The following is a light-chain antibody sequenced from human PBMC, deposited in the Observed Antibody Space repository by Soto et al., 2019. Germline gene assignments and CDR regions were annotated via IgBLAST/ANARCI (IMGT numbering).Light chain of an antibody. CDR2: AAS. CDR3: QNHDSAPIT. CDR1: QGISNY. Sequence: DIQMTQSPSSLSASVGDRVTITCRASQGISNYLAWYQQKQGKFPNLLIYAASTLQSGVQSRFSGSGSGTDFTLTISSLQSEDVASYYCQNHDSAPITFGQGTRLEIK. J-gene: IGKJ5*01. V-gene: IGKV1-27*01.